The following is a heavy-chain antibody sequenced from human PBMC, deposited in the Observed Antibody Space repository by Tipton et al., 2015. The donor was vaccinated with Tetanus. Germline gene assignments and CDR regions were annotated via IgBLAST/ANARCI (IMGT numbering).Heavy chain of an antibody. CDR2: ISPSGNT. Sequence: TLSLTCTVSGASISSNTYYWGWIRQPPGKGLEWIGEISPSGNTNYNPSLKSRVTISADTSRNQFSLTLSSVTAADTAVYYCARGSGWADFWGQGTQVTVSS. CDR1: GASISSNTYY. CDR3: ARGSGWADF. D-gene: IGHD6-19*01. J-gene: IGHJ4*02. V-gene: IGHV4-39*07.